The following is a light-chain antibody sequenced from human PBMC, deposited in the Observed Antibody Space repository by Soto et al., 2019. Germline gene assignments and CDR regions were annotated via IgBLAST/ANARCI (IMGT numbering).Light chain of an antibody. V-gene: IGKV1-5*01. J-gene: IGKJ4*01. Sequence: DIQMTQSPSTLSGSVGDRVTITCRASQTISSWLAWYQQKPGKAPKLLIYDASSLQSGVPSRFSGSGSGTEFTLTIRSLQPDDFATYYCQQYESYSPLTCGGGNKVDIK. CDR3: QQYESYSPLT. CDR1: QTISSW. CDR2: DAS.